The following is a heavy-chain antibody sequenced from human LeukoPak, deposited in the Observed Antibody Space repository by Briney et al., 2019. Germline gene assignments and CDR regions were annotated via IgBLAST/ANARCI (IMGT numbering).Heavy chain of an antibody. CDR1: GGXFSSYA. Sequence: SVKVSCKASGGXFSSYAMSWVRQAPGQGLEWMGGIIPIFGTANYAQKFQGRVTITADESTSTAYMELSSLRSEDTAVYYCARALDYYDSSRPFDIWGQGTMVTVSS. CDR2: IIPIFGTA. CDR3: ARALDYYDSSRPFDI. V-gene: IGHV1-69*13. J-gene: IGHJ3*02. D-gene: IGHD3-22*01.